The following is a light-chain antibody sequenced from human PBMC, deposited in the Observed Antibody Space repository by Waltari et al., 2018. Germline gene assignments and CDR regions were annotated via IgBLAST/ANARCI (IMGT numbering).Light chain of an antibody. CDR2: WAS. CDR1: QSVLSSSNNKDY. Sequence: DIVMTQSPDSLAVSLGERATINCTSRQSVLSSSNNKDYLAWYQQKPGQPPKLLIYWASTRESGVPDRFSGSGSGTDFTLTISSLQAEDVAVYYCQQYYSTPPRTFGQGTKVEIK. J-gene: IGKJ1*01. V-gene: IGKV4-1*01. CDR3: QQYYSTPPRT.